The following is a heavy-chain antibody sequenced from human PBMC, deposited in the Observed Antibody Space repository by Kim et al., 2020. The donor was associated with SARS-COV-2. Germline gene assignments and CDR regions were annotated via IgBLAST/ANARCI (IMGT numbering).Heavy chain of an antibody. J-gene: IGHJ4*02. D-gene: IGHD6-19*01. CDR2: ISSSSSYI. V-gene: IGHV3-21*01. Sequence: GGSLRLSCAASGFTFSSYSMNWVRQAPGKGLEWVSSISSSSSYIYYADSVKGRFTISRDNAKNSLYLQMNSLRAEDAAVYYCARDAREWQWLVSRGDYWGQGTLVTVSS. CDR3: ARDAREWQWLVSRGDY. CDR1: GFTFSSYS.